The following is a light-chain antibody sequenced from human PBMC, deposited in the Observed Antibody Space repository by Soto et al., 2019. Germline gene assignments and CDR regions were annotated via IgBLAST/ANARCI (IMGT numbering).Light chain of an antibody. CDR2: AAS. Sequence: DIQMTQSPSSLSASVGDRVTITCRASQSISSYVNWYQQKPGKAPDLLIYAASSLQSGVPSRFSGSESGTDFTLTISSLQPEDCAIYFCQQANSFPITFGQGTRLEIK. V-gene: IGKV1-39*01. CDR1: QSISSY. J-gene: IGKJ5*01. CDR3: QQANSFPIT.